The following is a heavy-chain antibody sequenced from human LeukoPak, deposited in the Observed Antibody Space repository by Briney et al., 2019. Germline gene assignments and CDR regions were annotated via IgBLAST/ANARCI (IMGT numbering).Heavy chain of an antibody. D-gene: IGHD6-13*01. CDR3: ARGVASSSWYNYYYYMDV. Sequence: ASVKVSCKASGYTFTSYDINWVRQATGQGLEWMGWMNPNSGNTGYAQKFQGRVTMTRNTSIGTAYMELSSLRSEDTAVYYCARGVASSSWYNYYYYMDVWGKGTTVTVSS. J-gene: IGHJ6*03. CDR2: MNPNSGNT. V-gene: IGHV1-8*01. CDR1: GYTFTSYD.